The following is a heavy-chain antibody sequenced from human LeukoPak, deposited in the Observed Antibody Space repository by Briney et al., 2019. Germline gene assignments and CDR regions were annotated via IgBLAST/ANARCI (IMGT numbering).Heavy chain of an antibody. J-gene: IGHJ4*02. CDR1: GYTFTGYY. CDR3: ARARYDSSRYYWDY. V-gene: IGHV1-2*02. Sequence: ASVKVSCKASGYTFTGYYMHWVRQAPGQGLEWMGWINPNSGGTNYAQKFQGRVTMTRDTSISTAYMELSRLRSDDTAVYYCARARYDSSRYYWDYWGQGTLVTVSS. D-gene: IGHD3-22*01. CDR2: INPNSGGT.